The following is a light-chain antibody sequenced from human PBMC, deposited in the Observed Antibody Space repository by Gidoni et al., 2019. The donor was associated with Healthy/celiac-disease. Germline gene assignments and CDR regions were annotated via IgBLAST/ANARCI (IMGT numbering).Light chain of an antibody. V-gene: IGKV1-39*01. CDR2: AAS. CDR3: QQSYSTPWT. Sequence: DIQMTQSPSSLSASEGDRVTITCRASQSISNSLNWYHHKPGKAPKLLIYAASSLQGGVPSRFSGSGSGTDFALTISSLQPEDFATYYCQQSYSTPWTFGQGTKVEFK. J-gene: IGKJ1*01. CDR1: QSISNS.